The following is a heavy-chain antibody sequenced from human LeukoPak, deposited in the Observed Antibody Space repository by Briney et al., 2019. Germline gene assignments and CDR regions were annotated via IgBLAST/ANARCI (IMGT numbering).Heavy chain of an antibody. Sequence: GGSLRLSRAASGFTFSDYYMSWIRQAPGKGLEWVSYISSSGSTIYYADSVKGRFTISRDNAKNSLYLQMNSLRAEDTAVYYCAREGYCSSTSCYWDYWGQGTLVTVSS. V-gene: IGHV3-11*01. CDR1: GFTFSDYY. J-gene: IGHJ4*02. CDR2: ISSSGSTI. CDR3: AREGYCSSTSCYWDY. D-gene: IGHD2-2*01.